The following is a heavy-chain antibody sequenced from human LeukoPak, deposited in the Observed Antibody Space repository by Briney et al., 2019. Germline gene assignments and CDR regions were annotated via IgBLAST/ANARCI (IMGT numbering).Heavy chain of an antibody. CDR1: GFTFSSYG. D-gene: IGHD4-23*01. Sequence: GGSLRLSCAASGFTFSSYGMTWVRQAPGKGLEWVSTITSGGSTYYADSVKGRFTISRDNSKNTLCLQMNSLRAEDTALYYCAKDLTRWAFDYWGQGTLVTVSS. J-gene: IGHJ4*02. CDR2: ITSGGST. CDR3: AKDLTRWAFDY. V-gene: IGHV3-23*01.